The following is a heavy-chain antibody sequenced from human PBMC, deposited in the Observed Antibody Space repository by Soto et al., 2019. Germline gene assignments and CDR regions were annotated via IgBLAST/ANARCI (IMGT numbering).Heavy chain of an antibody. Sequence: PGWSLRLSCAASGFTFINYWMSWVRQAPGKGLEWVANIKQDGSEKYYVDSVKGRFALSRDNAQNSLQLQMNSLRAEDTAIYFCARVAYGNGWIFDHWGQGTMVTVSS. D-gene: IGHD6-19*01. V-gene: IGHV3-7*01. CDR3: ARVAYGNGWIFDH. CDR1: GFTFINYW. J-gene: IGHJ4*01. CDR2: IKQDGSEK.